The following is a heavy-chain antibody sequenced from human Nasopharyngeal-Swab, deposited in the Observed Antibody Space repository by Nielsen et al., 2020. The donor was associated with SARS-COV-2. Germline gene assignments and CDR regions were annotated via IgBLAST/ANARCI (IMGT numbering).Heavy chain of an antibody. J-gene: IGHJ6*02. CDR3: ARDGTAMLYYYYYGMDV. D-gene: IGHD1/OR15-1a*01. V-gene: IGHV3-11*05. CDR1: GFTFSDYY. CDR2: ISSSSSYT. Sequence: GASLKISCAASGFTFSDYYMSWIRPAPGKGLEWASYISSSSSYTNYAESVKGRFTISRDNAKNALYLQMNSLRAEDTAVYYCARDGTAMLYYYYYGMDVWGQGTTVTVSS.